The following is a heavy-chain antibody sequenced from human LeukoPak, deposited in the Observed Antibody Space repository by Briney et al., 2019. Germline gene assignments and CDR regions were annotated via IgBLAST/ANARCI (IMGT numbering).Heavy chain of an antibody. D-gene: IGHD7-27*01. CDR2: TYYRSKLYN. CDR3: AREQTGDQNFDY. CDR1: GDSFSSNTAA. V-gene: IGHV6-1*01. J-gene: IGHJ4*02. Sequence: SHTLALTCAISGDSFSSNTAAWTWVRQSPSRGLEWLGRTYYRSKLYNDYAGSVKSQKSIKPDTSKNQFSLQLKSVTPEDTAVYYCAREQTGDQNFDYWGQGTLVTVSS.